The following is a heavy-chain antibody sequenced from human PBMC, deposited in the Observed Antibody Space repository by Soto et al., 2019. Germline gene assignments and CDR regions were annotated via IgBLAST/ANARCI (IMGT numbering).Heavy chain of an antibody. Sequence: ASVKVSCKASGGTFSSYAISWVRQAPGQRLEWMGWINAGNGNTKYSQKFQGRVTITRDTSASTAYMELSSLRSEDTAVYYCARGLNGYLHYFDYWGQGPPVTVSS. V-gene: IGHV1-3*01. J-gene: IGHJ4*02. D-gene: IGHD5-18*01. CDR2: INAGNGNT. CDR1: GGTFSSYA. CDR3: ARGLNGYLHYFDY.